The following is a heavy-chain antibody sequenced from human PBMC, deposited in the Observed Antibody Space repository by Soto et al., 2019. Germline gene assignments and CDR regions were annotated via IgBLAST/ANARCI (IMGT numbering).Heavy chain of an antibody. CDR3: ARGLGILAMRKFVSRGYYFAY. V-gene: IGHV4-61*01. CDR1: GGSVSSGSYY. D-gene: IGHD3-22*01. CDR2: IYNSGST. J-gene: IGHJ4*02. Sequence: SETLSLTCTVSGGSVSSGSYYWSWIRQPPGKELEWIGSIYNSGSTNYNPSLKSRVTISVDTSKSQLSLKLTSVTAADTAVYYCARGLGILAMRKFVSRGYYFAYGGPEPRATVPS.